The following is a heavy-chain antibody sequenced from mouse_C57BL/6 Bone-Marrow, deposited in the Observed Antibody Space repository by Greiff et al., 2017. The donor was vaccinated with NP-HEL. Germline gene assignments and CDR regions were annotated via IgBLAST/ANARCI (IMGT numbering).Heavy chain of an antibody. D-gene: IGHD2-5*01. CDR1: GYTFTSYG. V-gene: IGHV1-81*01. CDR2: IYPRSGNT. J-gene: IGHJ2*01. CDR3: ARRYYSNYGFDY. Sequence: QVQLKQSGAELARPGASVKLSCKASGYTFTSYGISWVKQRTGQDLEWIGEIYPRSGNTYYNEKFKGKATLTADKSSSTAYMELRSLTSEDSAVYFWARRYYSNYGFDYWGQGTTLTVSS.